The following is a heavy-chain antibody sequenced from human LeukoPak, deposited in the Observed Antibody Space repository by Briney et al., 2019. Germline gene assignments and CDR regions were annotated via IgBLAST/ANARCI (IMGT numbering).Heavy chain of an antibody. V-gene: IGHV3-74*01. CDR3: ASGPRYYYYMDV. CDR2: INSDGSST. J-gene: IGHJ6*03. Sequence: GGSLRLSCAATGFTFSNYWMHWVRHAPGKGLVWVSRINSDGSSTSYADSVKGRFTISRDNAKNPLYLQMNSLRAQDTAVYYCASGPRYYYYMDVSGKGSTVTVSS. CDR1: GFTFSNYW.